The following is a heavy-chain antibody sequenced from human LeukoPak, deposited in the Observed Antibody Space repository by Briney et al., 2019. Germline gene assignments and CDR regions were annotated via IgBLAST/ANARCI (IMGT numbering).Heavy chain of an antibody. D-gene: IGHD3-16*02. CDR2: IKSKTDGGTT. J-gene: IGHJ4*02. CDR3: TTGPRSDYVWGSYRYTDY. V-gene: IGHV3-15*01. Sequence: GGSLRLSCAASGFTFSSYGMHWVRQAPGKGLEWVGRIKSKTDGGTTDYAAPAKGRFTISRDDSKNTLYLQMNSLKTEDTAVYYCTTGPRSDYVWGSYRYTDYWGQGTLVTVSS. CDR1: GFTFSSYG.